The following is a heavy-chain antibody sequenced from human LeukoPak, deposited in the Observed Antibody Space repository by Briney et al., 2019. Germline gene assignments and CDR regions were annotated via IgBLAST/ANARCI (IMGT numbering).Heavy chain of an antibody. V-gene: IGHV4-34*01. J-gene: IGHJ4*02. CDR3: ARGASIAARLPFGY. Sequence: PSETLSLTCAVYGGSFSGYYWSWIRQPPGKGLEWIGEINHSGSTNYNPSLKSRVTISVDTSKNQFSLKLSSVTAADTAVYYCARGASIAARLPFGYWGQGTLVTVSS. D-gene: IGHD6-6*01. CDR2: INHSGST. CDR1: GGSFSGYY.